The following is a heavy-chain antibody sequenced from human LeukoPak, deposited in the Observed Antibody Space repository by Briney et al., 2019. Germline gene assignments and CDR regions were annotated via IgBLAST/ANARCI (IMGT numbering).Heavy chain of an antibody. CDR1: GFTFSSYA. D-gene: IGHD3-22*01. J-gene: IGHJ4*02. CDR3: AKGGYDSSGYYPDY. V-gene: IGHV3-23*01. CDR2: ISGSGGST. Sequence: PGGSLRLSCAASGFTFSSYAMSWVRQAPGKGLEWVSAISGSGGSTYYADSVKGRFTISRDNSKNTLYLQMNSLRAEDTAVYYCAKGGYDSSGYYPDYWGQGTLATVSS.